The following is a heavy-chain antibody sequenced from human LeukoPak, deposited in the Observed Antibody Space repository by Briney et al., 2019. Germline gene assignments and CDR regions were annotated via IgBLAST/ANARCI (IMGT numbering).Heavy chain of an antibody. D-gene: IGHD3-22*01. CDR1: GFTFISYA. J-gene: IGHJ4*02. V-gene: IGHV3-30*18. CDR2: VSYDGSKT. CDR3: AKLGYDSSGSPRLVDH. Sequence: QPGGSLRLSCAASGFTFISYAMHWVSQAPGKGLEWVSLVSYDGSKTHHADSVKGRFTISRDNSKNTLDLQMNSLRPEDTAVYYCAKLGYDSSGSPRLVDHWGQGTLVTVSS.